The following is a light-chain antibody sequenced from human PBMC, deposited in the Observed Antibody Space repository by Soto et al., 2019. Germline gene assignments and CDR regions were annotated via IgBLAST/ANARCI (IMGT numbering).Light chain of an antibody. Sequence: DIQITQSPYTLSASVGDRVTITCRASQGISTWLAWYQQKPGTAPKLLIYDASSLESGVPSRFSGSGSGTEFPLTISSLQPDDYATYYCQQYSSYSRTFGQGPKVEIK. V-gene: IGKV1-5*01. CDR1: QGISTW. CDR2: DAS. J-gene: IGKJ1*01. CDR3: QQYSSYSRT.